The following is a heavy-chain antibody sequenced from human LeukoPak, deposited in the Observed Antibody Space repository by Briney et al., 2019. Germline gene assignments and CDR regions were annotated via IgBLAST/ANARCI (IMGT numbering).Heavy chain of an antibody. CDR2: INHSGST. Sequence: SETLSLTCTVSGGSISSSSYYWSWIRQPPGKGLEWIGEINHSGSTNYNPSLKGRVTISVDTSKNQFSLKLSSVTAADTAVYYCARDYGDYNWGQGTLVTVSS. J-gene: IGHJ4*02. CDR3: ARDYGDYN. V-gene: IGHV4-39*07. D-gene: IGHD4-17*01. CDR1: GGSISSSSYY.